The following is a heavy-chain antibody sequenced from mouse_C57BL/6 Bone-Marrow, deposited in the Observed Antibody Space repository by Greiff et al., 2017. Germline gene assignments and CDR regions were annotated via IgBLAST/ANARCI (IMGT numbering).Heavy chain of an antibody. CDR2: IYPRDGST. D-gene: IGHD1-1*01. CDR1: GYTFTSYD. CDR3: ARLEFAGSSGDWYFDV. V-gene: IGHV1-85*01. Sequence: QVQLQQSGPELVKPGASVKLSCKASGYTFTSYDINWVKQRPGQGLEWIGWIYPRDGSTKYNEKCKGKATLTVDTSASTAYMELHSLTSEDSAVYFCARLEFAGSSGDWYFDVWGTGTTVTVSS. J-gene: IGHJ1*03.